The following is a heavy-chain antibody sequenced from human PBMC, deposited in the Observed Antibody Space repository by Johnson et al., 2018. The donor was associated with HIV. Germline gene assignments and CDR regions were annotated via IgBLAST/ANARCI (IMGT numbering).Heavy chain of an antibody. V-gene: IGHV3-13*01. J-gene: IGHJ3*02. Sequence: QLVESGGGLVQPGGSLRLSCAASGFTFSSYDMHWVRQATGKGLEWVSGIGTAGDTYYPGSVKGRFTISRENANNSLYIQINSLRAGDTAVDYCVREGLMAPPYSSRSEGAFDIWGQGTMVTVSS. D-gene: IGHD6-19*01. CDR1: GFTFSSYD. CDR3: VREGLMAPPYSSRSEGAFDI. CDR2: IGTAGDT.